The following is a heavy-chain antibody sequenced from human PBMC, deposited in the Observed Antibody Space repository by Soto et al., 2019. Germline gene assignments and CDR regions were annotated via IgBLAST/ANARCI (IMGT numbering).Heavy chain of an antibody. CDR3: ATPTPLRGAMITNINFDF. CDR1: GGTFSSYA. CDR2: IIPIFGTA. V-gene: IGHV1-69*13. J-gene: IGHJ4*02. D-gene: IGHD3-10*01. Sequence: ASVKVSCKASGGTFSSYAISWVRQAPGQGLEWMGGIIPIFGTANYAQKFQGRVTITADESTSTAYMELSSLRSEDTAVYYCATPTPLRGAMITNINFDFWGQGTQVTVS.